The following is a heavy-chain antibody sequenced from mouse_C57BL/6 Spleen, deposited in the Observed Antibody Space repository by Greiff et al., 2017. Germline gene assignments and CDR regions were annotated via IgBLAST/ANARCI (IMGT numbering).Heavy chain of an antibody. CDR1: GFNIKDDY. V-gene: IGHV14-4*01. D-gene: IGHD3-2*02. CDR2: IDPENGDT. CDR3: TLRQLRLRTDY. Sequence: EVQLQESGAELVRPGASVKLSCTASGFNIKDDYMHWVKQRPEQGLEWIGWIDPENGDTEYASKFQGKATITADTSSNTAYLQLSSLTSEDTAVYYCTLRQLRLRTDYWGQGTTLTVSS. J-gene: IGHJ2*01.